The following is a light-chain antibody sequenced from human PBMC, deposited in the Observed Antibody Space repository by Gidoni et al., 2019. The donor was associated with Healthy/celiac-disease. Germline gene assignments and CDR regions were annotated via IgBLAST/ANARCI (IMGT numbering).Light chain of an antibody. V-gene: IGKV3-20*01. J-gene: IGKJ2*01. CDR3: QQYGSSPRT. CDR1: QSVSSSY. CDR2: GAS. Sequence: DILFTPSPGTLSLSPGERATLSCRASQSVSSSYLAWYQQKPGQAPRLLIYGASSRATGIPDRFSGSGSGTDFTLTISRLEPEDFAVYYCQQYGSSPRTFGQGTKLEIK.